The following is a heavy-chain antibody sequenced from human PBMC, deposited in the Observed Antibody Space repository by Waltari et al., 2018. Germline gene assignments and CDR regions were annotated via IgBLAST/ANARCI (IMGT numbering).Heavy chain of an antibody. CDR2: INHSGNT. V-gene: IGHV4-34*01. CDR1: GGPFSGYY. D-gene: IGHD1-26*01. Sequence: QVQLQQWGAGLVKPSETLSLTCAVYGGPFSGYYWSWIRQPPGKGLEWIGEINHSGNTNYDPSLKSRVTISGDTSKNQFSLHLSSVTAADTAVYFCARGKYQYGGNYFMFWDQGALVTVSS. CDR3: ARGKYQYGGNYFMF. J-gene: IGHJ4*02.